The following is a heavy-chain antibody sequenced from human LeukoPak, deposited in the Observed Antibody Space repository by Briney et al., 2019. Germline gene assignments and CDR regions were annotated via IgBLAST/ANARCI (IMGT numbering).Heavy chain of an antibody. D-gene: IGHD2-15*01. CDR3: ARETLGYCSGGSCYSDY. CDR1: GFTFSSYA. Sequence: GGSLRLSCAASGFTFSSYAMHWVRQAPGKGLEWVAVISYDGSNKYYADSVKGRFTISRDNSKNTLYLQMNSLRAEDTAVYYCARETLGYCSGGSCYSDYWGQGTLVTVSS. V-gene: IGHV3-30-3*01. J-gene: IGHJ4*02. CDR2: ISYDGSNK.